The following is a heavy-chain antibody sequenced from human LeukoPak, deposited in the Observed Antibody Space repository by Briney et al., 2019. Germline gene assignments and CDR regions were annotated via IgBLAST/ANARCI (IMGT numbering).Heavy chain of an antibody. CDR1: GYTFTSYG. CDR2: ISAYNGNT. J-gene: IGHJ4*02. D-gene: IGHD3-3*01. CDR3: ARNAEGSYYDFWSGYKLDY. V-gene: IGHV1-18*01. Sequence: ASVKVSCKASGYTFTSYGISWVRQAPGQGLEWMGWISAYNGNTNYAQKLQGRVTMTTDTSTSTAYMELRSLRSDDTAVYYCARNAEGSYYDFWSGYKLDYWGQGTLVTVSS.